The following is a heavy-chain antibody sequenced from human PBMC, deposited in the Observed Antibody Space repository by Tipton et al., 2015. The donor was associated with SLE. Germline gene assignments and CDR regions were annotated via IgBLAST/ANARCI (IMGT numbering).Heavy chain of an antibody. CDR2: IYYSGST. Sequence: TLSLTCTVSGGSISSSSYYWGWIRQPPGKGLEWIGSIYYSGSTYYNPSLKSRVTISVDTSKNQFSLKLSPVTAADTAVYYCARLRDTGEVAFDIWGQGTMVTVSS. J-gene: IGHJ3*02. CDR3: ARLRDTGEVAFDI. D-gene: IGHD3-3*01. CDR1: GGSISSSSYY. V-gene: IGHV4-39*01.